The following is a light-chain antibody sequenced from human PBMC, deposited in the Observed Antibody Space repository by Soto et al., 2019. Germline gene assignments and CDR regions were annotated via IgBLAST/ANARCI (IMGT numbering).Light chain of an antibody. CDR3: QSYDSSLSAYV. CDR2: GNS. Sequence: QSVLPQPPSVSGAPGQRVTISCTGSRSNIGAGYYVHWYQQLPGTAPKLLIYGNSNRPSGVPDRFSGSMSGTSASLAITGLQAEDEADYYCQSYDSSLSAYVFATGTKLTVL. V-gene: IGLV1-40*01. J-gene: IGLJ1*01. CDR1: RSNIGAGYY.